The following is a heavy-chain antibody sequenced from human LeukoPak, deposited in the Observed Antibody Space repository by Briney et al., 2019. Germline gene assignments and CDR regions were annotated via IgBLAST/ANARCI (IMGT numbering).Heavy chain of an antibody. Sequence: GGSLRLSCAASGFTFSSYGMHWVRQAPGKGLEGVAVISYDGSNKYYADSVKGRFTISRDNSKNTLYLQMNSLRAEDTAVYYCAKENDDILTCYHYYYYGMDVWGKGTTVTVSS. CDR2: ISYDGSNK. D-gene: IGHD3-9*01. CDR1: GFTFSSYG. V-gene: IGHV3-30*18. CDR3: AKENDDILTCYHYYYYGMDV. J-gene: IGHJ6*04.